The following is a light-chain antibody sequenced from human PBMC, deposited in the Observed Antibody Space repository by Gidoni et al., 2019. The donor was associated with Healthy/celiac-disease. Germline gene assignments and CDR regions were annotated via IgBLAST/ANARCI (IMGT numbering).Light chain of an antibody. CDR2: GAS. CDR3: QQYGSSPFT. Sequence: EIVLTQSPGTLSLSPGERATLPCRASQSVSSSYLAWYQQKHGQAPRLLIYGASSRATGIPDRFSGSGSGTDFTLTISRLEPEDFAVYYCQQYGSSPFTFGHGTKVDIK. V-gene: IGKV3-20*01. CDR1: QSVSSSY. J-gene: IGKJ3*01.